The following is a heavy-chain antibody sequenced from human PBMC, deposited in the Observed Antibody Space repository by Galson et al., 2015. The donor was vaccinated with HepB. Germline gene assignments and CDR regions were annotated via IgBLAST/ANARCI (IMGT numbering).Heavy chain of an antibody. D-gene: IGHD6-13*01. CDR3: ARYSSSWFDYFDY. CDR2: ISASGGST. CDR1: GFTFSSYG. V-gene: IGHV3-23*01. J-gene: IGHJ4*02. Sequence: SLRLSCAASGFTFSSYGMSWVRQAPGKGLEWVSGISASGGSTYYADSVKGRLTISRDNSKNTLYVEMNSLRAEDTALYYCARYSSSWFDYFDYWGQGTLVTVSS.